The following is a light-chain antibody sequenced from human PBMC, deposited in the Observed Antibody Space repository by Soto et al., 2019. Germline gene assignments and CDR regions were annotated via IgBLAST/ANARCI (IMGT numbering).Light chain of an antibody. V-gene: IGKV1-39*01. CDR2: AAS. J-gene: IGKJ2*01. CDR1: QSIDSY. Sequence: DIQMTQSPSSLSASVGDRVTITCRASQSIDSYLNWYQQKPGKAPKLLIYAASSLQSGVPSRFSGGGAGTDCTLTISTLQPEDFATYYCQQSYSTPPTFGQGTKLEIK. CDR3: QQSYSTPPT.